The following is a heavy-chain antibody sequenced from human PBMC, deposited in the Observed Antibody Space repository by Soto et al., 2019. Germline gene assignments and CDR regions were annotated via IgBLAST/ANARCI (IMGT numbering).Heavy chain of an antibody. V-gene: IGHV1-2*02. J-gene: IGHJ6*02. CDR3: ARVRQLRSYGMDV. CDR1: GYTFTGYY. Sequence: ASVKVSCKASGYTFTGYYMHWVRQAPGQGLEWMGWINPNSGGTNYVQKFQGRVTMTRDTSISTAYMELSRLRSDDTAVYYCARVRQLRSYGMDVWGQGTTVTVSS. CDR2: INPNSGGT. D-gene: IGHD6-6*01.